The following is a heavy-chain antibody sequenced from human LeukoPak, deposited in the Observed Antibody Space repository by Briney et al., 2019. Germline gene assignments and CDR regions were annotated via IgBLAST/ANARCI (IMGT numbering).Heavy chain of an antibody. J-gene: IGHJ4*02. Sequence: SETLSLTCAVYGGSFSGYYWSWIRQPPGKGLEWIGEINHSGSTNYNPSLKSRVTISVDTSKNQFSLKLSSVTAADTAVYYCARLPRFLEWLSRDYWGQGTLVTVSS. V-gene: IGHV4-34*01. CDR3: ARLPRFLEWLSRDY. D-gene: IGHD3-3*01. CDR1: GGSFSGYY. CDR2: INHSGST.